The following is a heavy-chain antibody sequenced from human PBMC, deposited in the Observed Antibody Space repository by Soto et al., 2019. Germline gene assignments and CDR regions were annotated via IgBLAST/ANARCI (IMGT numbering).Heavy chain of an antibody. J-gene: IGHJ6*02. CDR1: GYTFTSYA. CDR2: INAGKGTT. V-gene: IGHV1-3*01. D-gene: IGHD3-16*01. CDR3: ARYDVDYYCYGMDV. Sequence: QVQLVQSGAEVKKPGASVKVSCKASGYTFTSYAMHWVRQAPGQRLEWMGWINAGKGTTNYSQKFQGRVTITRDPSASTAYMELCSLRSDDTAVYDCARYDVDYYCYGMDVWGQGTTVTVSS.